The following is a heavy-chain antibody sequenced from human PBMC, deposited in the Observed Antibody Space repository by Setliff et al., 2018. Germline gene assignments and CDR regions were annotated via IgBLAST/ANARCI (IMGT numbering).Heavy chain of an antibody. CDR1: NFSINSGYT. CDR3: VRDRTAYSYGLDV. CDR2: MFDNVGT. D-gene: IGHD5-18*01. V-gene: IGHV4-38-2*02. J-gene: IGHJ6*02. Sequence: PSETLSLTCAVSNFSINSGYTWGWIRQPPGKGLEWIGTMFDNVGTFYNPSLKSRVTMSVDTSKGELSLKLSSVTAADTAVYYCVRDRTAYSYGLDVWGQGTTVTVSS.